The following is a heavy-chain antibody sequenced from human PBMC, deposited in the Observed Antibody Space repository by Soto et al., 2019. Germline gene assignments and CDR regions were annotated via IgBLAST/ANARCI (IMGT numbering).Heavy chain of an antibody. CDR3: ARKQAGFFYGIDY. Sequence: LSLTCTVSGGSISTGGYYWSWIRQYPGKGLEWLGYIDGSGYTFYNPSLQSRLTLSMDTSKNQFSLKLSSATAADTAVYFCARKQAGFFYGIDYWGQGTLVTVSS. CDR1: GGSISTGGYY. J-gene: IGHJ4*02. D-gene: IGHD3-3*01. CDR2: IDGSGYT. V-gene: IGHV4-31*03.